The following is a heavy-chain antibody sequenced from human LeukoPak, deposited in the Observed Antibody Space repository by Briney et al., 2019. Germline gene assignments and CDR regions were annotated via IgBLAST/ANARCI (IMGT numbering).Heavy chain of an antibody. J-gene: IGHJ4*02. D-gene: IGHD3-22*01. Sequence: QPGGSLRLSCAASGFTFSSYAMSWVRQAPGKGLEWVSAISGSGGSTYYADSVKGRFTISRDNSKNTLYLQMNSLRAEDTAVYYCAKDYVPQMTYYYDSSGLFDYWGQGTLVTVSS. CDR3: AKDYVPQMTYYYDSSGLFDY. CDR2: ISGSGGST. CDR1: GFTFSSYA. V-gene: IGHV3-23*01.